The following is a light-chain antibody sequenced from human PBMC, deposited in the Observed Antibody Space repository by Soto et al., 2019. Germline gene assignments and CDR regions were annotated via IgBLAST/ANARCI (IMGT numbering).Light chain of an antibody. J-gene: IGKJ1*01. Sequence: EIVLTQSPITQSLSPGERATLSSRASQTVSSYLAWYRQQPGKAPRLLIYDASNRATGIPDRFSGSGSGTDFTLTISRLEPEDSAVYYCQQYGSSGTFGQGTKVDIK. CDR3: QQYGSSGT. CDR1: QTVSSY. CDR2: DAS. V-gene: IGKV3-20*01.